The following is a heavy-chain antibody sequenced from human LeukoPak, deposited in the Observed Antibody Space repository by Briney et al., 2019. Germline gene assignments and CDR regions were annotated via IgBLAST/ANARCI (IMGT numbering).Heavy chain of an antibody. CDR2: INHSGST. Sequence: SETLSLTCAVYGGSFSGYYWSWIRQPPGKGLEWLGEINHSGSTNYNPSLKSRVTISVDTSKNQFSLKLSSVTAADTAVYYCARDTAPLQNFDYWGQGTLVTVSS. V-gene: IGHV4-34*01. CDR1: GGSFSGYY. J-gene: IGHJ4*02. D-gene: IGHD2-2*02. CDR3: ARDTAPLQNFDY.